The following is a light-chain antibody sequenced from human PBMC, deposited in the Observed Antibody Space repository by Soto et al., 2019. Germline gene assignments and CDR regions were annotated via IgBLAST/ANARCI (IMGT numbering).Light chain of an antibody. J-gene: IGLJ2*01. V-gene: IGLV2-14*01. Sequence: QSVLAQPASVSGSPGQSITSSCTGTSSDVGAYNYVSWFQQHPGKVPKLMIYEVSNRPSGISDRFSASKSGNTASLTISGLQAEDEADYYCSSYTTSTTHVVFGGGTKVTVL. CDR1: SSDVGAYNY. CDR2: EVS. CDR3: SSYTTSTTHVV.